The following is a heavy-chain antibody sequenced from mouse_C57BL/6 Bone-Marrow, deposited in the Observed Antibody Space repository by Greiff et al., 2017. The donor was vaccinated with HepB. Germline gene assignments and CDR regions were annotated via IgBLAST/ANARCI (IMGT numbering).Heavy chain of an antibody. Sequence: QVQLQQPGAELVKPGASVKMSCKASGYTFTSYWITWVKQRPGQGLEWIGDIYPGSGSTNYNEKFKSKATLTVDTSSSTADMQLSSLTSEDSAVYYCARDSTSTVVAPGFADWGQGTLVTVSA. CDR2: IYPGSGST. D-gene: IGHD1-1*01. J-gene: IGHJ3*01. CDR1: GYTFTSYW. V-gene: IGHV1-55*01. CDR3: ARDSTSTVVAPGFAD.